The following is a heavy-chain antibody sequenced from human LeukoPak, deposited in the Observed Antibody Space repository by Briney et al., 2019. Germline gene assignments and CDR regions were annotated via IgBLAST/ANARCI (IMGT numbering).Heavy chain of an antibody. D-gene: IGHD2-2*01. Sequence: GGSLRLSCAASGFTFSSYAMSFLRRAPGKGLEWVSAISDDFGTYHADSVKGRFTISRDNSRITLYLQMTSLRAEDTAVYYCARGNSGHCTGATCYALDYWGQGTLVTVSS. J-gene: IGHJ4*02. CDR3: ARGNSGHCTGATCYALDY. CDR2: ISDDFGT. V-gene: IGHV3-23*01. CDR1: GFTFSSYA.